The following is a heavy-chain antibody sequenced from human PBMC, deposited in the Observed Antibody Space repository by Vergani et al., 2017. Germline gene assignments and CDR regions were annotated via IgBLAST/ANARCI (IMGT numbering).Heavy chain of an antibody. V-gene: IGHV4-59*01. J-gene: IGHJ5*02. Sequence: QVQLQESGPGLVKPSETLSLTCTVSGGSISSYYWSWIRQPPGKGLEWIGYIYYSGSTNYNPSLKSRVTISVDTSKNQSSLKLSSVTAADTAVYYCAREQGSGSYYANWFDPWGQGTLVTVSS. CDR3: AREQGSGSYYANWFDP. CDR2: IYYSGST. CDR1: GGSISSYY. D-gene: IGHD3-10*01.